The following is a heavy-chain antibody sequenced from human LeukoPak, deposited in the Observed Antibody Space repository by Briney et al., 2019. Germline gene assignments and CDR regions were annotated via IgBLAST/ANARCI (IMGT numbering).Heavy chain of an antibody. D-gene: IGHD3-10*01. V-gene: IGHV3-30*02. J-gene: IGHJ3*02. CDR3: AKDGGAGSYYNDAFDI. Sequence: GGSLRLSCSASGFTFSSYGMHWVPQAPGKGLEWMAFIRYDGSNKYYADSVKGRFTISRDNCKNTLYLQMNRLRAEDTAVYYCAKDGGAGSYYNDAFDIWGQGTMVTVSS. CDR2: IRYDGSNK. CDR1: GFTFSSYG.